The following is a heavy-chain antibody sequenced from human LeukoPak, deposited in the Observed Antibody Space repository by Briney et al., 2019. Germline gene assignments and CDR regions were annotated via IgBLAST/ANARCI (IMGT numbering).Heavy chain of an antibody. J-gene: IGHJ6*02. V-gene: IGHV4-34*01. D-gene: IGHD6-19*01. CDR1: GGSISSYY. Sequence: PSETLSLTCTVSGGSISSYYWSWIRQPPGKGLEWIGEINHSGSTNYNPSLKSRVTISVDTSKNQFSLKLSSVTAADTAVYYCARAEYSSGWTYYYYYGMDVWGQGTTVTVSS. CDR2: INHSGST. CDR3: ARAEYSSGWTYYYYYGMDV.